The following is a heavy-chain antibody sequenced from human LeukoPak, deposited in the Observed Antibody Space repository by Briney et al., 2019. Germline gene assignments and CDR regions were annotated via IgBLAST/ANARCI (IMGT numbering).Heavy chain of an antibody. CDR1: GFTFSSYW. D-gene: IGHD4-11*01. CDR3: AREDHSNYEY. Sequence: GGSLRLSCAAPGFTFSSYWMSWVRQAPGKGLEWVASIKQDGTEKYYVDSVKGRFTISKDNAKNSLYRQMTSLRAEDTAVYYCAREDHSNYEYWGQGTLVTVSS. V-gene: IGHV3-7*01. CDR2: IKQDGTEK. J-gene: IGHJ4*02.